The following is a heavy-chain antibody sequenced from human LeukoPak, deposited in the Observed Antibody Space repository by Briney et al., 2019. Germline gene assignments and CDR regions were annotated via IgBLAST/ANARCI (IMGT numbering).Heavy chain of an antibody. Sequence: GASVKVSCKASGYSFSTYVINWVRQAPGQGLEWMGWISAYNGNTNYAQKFQGRVTMTTDTSTSTVHMELRSLRSDDTAVYYCTTEWSGWGSYHYFDYWGQGSLVTVSS. J-gene: IGHJ4*02. CDR3: TTEWSGWGSYHYFDY. V-gene: IGHV1-18*01. CDR2: ISAYNGNT. D-gene: IGHD3-10*01. CDR1: GYSFSTYV.